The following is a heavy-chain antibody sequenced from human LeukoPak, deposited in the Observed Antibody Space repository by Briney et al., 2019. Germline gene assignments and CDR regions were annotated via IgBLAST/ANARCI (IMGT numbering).Heavy chain of an antibody. Sequence: SETLSLACAVYGGPFSGYYWSWIRQPPGKGLEWIGEINHSGSTNYNPSLKSRVTISVDTSKNQFSLKLSSVTAADTAVYYCARPHGYSSGWYYVYWGQGTLVTVSS. CDR2: INHSGST. CDR3: ARPHGYSSGWYYVY. D-gene: IGHD6-19*01. CDR1: GGPFSGYY. J-gene: IGHJ4*02. V-gene: IGHV4-34*01.